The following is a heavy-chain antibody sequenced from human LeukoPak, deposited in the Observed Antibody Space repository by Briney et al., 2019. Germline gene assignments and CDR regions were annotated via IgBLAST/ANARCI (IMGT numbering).Heavy chain of an antibody. V-gene: IGHV3-48*01. Sequence: GGSLRLSCAASGFTFSSYSMNWVRQAPGKGLEWVSYISSSSSTIYYADSVKGRFTISRDNSKNTLYLQMNSLRAEDTAVYYCAKPQRTYCGGDCYLYYFDYWGQGTLVTVSS. CDR3: AKPQRTYCGGDCYLYYFDY. CDR1: GFTFSSYS. J-gene: IGHJ4*02. CDR2: ISSSSSTI. D-gene: IGHD2-21*02.